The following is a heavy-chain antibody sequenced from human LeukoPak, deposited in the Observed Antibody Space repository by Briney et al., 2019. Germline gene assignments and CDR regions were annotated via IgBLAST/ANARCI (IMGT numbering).Heavy chain of an antibody. Sequence: ASVKVSCKASGYTFTTYYVHWVRQAPGQGLEWMGIINPSGGSTTYAQKFRGRLTMTRDMSTSTVYMELSSLRSEDTAVYYCAREGLTTVTYFFGYYMDVWGKGTTVTVSS. CDR2: INPSGGST. D-gene: IGHD4-11*01. CDR1: GYTFTTYY. CDR3: AREGLTTVTYFFGYYMDV. V-gene: IGHV1-46*01. J-gene: IGHJ6*03.